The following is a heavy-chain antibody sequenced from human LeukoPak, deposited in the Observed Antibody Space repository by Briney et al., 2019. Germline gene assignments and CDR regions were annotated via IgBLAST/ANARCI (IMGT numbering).Heavy chain of an antibody. J-gene: IGHJ3*02. Sequence: GGSLRLSCAASGSTFSSYSMNWVRQAPGKGLEWVSCISSSSSYIYYADSVKGRFTISRDNAKNTLYLQMNSLRADDTAVYYCAKEYDILTGYYAFDIWGQGTMVTVSS. CDR1: GSTFSSYS. D-gene: IGHD3-9*01. V-gene: IGHV3-21*01. CDR2: ISSSSSYI. CDR3: AKEYDILTGYYAFDI.